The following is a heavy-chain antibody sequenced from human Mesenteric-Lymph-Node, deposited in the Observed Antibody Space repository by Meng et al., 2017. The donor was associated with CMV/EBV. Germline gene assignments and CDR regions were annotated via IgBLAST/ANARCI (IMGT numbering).Heavy chain of an antibody. J-gene: IGHJ6*02. D-gene: IGHD3-10*01. CDR1: GFTFSSYD. Sequence: LSLTCAASGFTFSSYDMHWVRQATGKGLEWVSAIGTAGDTYYPGSVKGRFTISRENAKNSLYLQMNSLRAGDTAVYYCVGSYYYGMDVWGQGTTVTVSS. CDR3: VGSYYYGMDV. CDR2: IGTAGDT. V-gene: IGHV3-13*01.